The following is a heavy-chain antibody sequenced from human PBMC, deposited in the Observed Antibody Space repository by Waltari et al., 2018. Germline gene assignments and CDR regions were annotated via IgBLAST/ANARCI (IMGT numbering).Heavy chain of an antibody. CDR1: GFTFDDYT. CDR2: ISLDGGST. V-gene: IGHV3-43*01. CDR3: AKDPSSVGSPYWYFDL. D-gene: IGHD6-6*01. J-gene: IGHJ2*01. Sequence: EVQLVESGGVVVQPGGSLRLSCAASGFTFDDYTMHWVRQPPGKGLEWVSLISLDGGSTYYADSVKGRFTIARDNSKNSLYLQMNSLRTEDTALYYCAKDPSSVGSPYWYFDLWGRGTLVTVSS.